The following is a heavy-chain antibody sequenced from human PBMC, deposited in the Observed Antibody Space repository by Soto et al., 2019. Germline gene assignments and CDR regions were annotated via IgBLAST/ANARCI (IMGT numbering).Heavy chain of an antibody. CDR2: INTHNGNT. D-gene: IGHD2-21*02. V-gene: IGHV1-18*01. CDR3: ARRLAYCGGDCYPGAFDI. Sequence: ASVKVSCKASGYTFTSYGISWVRQAPGQGLEWLGWINTHNGNTNYAQKLQGRVTMTTDTSTSTAYMELRSLRSDDTAVYYCARRLAYCGGDCYPGAFDIWGQGTMVTVSS. CDR1: GYTFTSYG. J-gene: IGHJ3*02.